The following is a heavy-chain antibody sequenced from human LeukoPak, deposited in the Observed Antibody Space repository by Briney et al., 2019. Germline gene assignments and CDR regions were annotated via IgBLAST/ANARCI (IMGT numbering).Heavy chain of an antibody. J-gene: IGHJ3*02. CDR1: GGTFSSYA. Sequence: SVKVSCKASGGTFSSYAISWVRQAPGQGLEWMGRIIPIFGIANYAQKFQGRVTITADKSTSTAYMELSSLRSDDTAVYYCARGGLPPHAFDIWGQGTMVTVSS. V-gene: IGHV1-69*04. CDR2: IIPIFGIA. CDR3: ARGGLPPHAFDI.